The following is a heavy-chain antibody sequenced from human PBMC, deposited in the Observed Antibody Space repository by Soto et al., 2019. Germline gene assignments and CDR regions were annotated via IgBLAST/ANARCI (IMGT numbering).Heavy chain of an antibody. V-gene: IGHV3-15*01. J-gene: IGHJ6*02. Sequence: EVQLVESGGGLVKPGGSLRLSCAASGFTLSDAWMTWVRQVPGKGLEWVGLIKSKNAGGTSDYAAPVKGRFTLSRDDSKNTLFLQMNGLETEDTAVYHCTRGAGNVWGQGTSVTVSS. CDR2: IKSKNAGGTS. CDR3: TRGAGNV. CDR1: GFTLSDAW. D-gene: IGHD3-10*01.